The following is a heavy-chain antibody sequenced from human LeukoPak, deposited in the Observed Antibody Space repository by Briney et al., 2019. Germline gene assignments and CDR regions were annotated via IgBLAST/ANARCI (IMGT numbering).Heavy chain of an antibody. J-gene: IGHJ4*02. V-gene: IGHV4-34*01. CDR2: INHSGST. CDR3: ARRRYDASGYYPSRGRYFDY. CDR1: GGSFSGYY. D-gene: IGHD3-22*01. Sequence: SETLSLTCAVYGGSFSGYYWSWIRQPPGKGLEWIGEINHSGSTNYNPSLKSRVTISVDTSKNQFSLKLSSVTAADTAVYYCARRRYDASGYYPSRGRYFDYWGQGTLATVSS.